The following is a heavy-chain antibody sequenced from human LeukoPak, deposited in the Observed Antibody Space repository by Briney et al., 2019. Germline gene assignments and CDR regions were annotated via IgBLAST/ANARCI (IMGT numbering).Heavy chain of an antibody. CDR2: IIPIFGTA. D-gene: IGHD2-21*02. CDR3: ARDPSYCGGDCYSV. CDR1: GGTFSSYA. V-gene: IGHV1-69*05. J-gene: IGHJ4*02. Sequence: SVKVSCKASGGTFSSYAISWVRQAPGQGLEWMGGIIPIFGTANYAQKFQGRVTITTDESTSTAYMELSSLRSEDAAVYYCARDPSYCGGDCYSVWGQGTLVTVSS.